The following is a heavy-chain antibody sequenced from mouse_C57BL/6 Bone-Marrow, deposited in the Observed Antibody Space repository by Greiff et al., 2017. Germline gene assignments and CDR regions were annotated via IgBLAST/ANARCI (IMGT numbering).Heavy chain of an antibody. CDR3: ARGGLLRYFDV. CDR1: GYTFTSYW. CDR2: IHPNSGST. J-gene: IGHJ1*03. V-gene: IGHV1-64*01. D-gene: IGHD2-3*01. Sequence: QVQLQQPGAEPVKPGASVKLSCKASGYTFTSYWMHWVKQRPGQGLEWIGMIHPNSGSTNYNEKFKSKATLTVDKSSSTAYMQLSSLTSEDSAVYYCARGGLLRYFDVWGTGTTVTVSS.